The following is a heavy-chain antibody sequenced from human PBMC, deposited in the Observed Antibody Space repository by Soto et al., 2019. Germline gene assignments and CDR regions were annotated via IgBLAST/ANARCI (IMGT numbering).Heavy chain of an antibody. D-gene: IGHD2-21*01. CDR3: ARAGNLFLFMSAVKAFDI. Sequence: ASVKVSCKASGYTFTSYYIHWVRQAPGQGLEWMGIINPSGGSTSYAQKFQGRVTMTRDTSTSTVYMELSSLRSEDTAVYYCARAGNLFLFMSAVKAFDIWGQGKMVTVSS. V-gene: IGHV1-46*03. CDR1: GYTFTSYY. CDR2: INPSGGST. J-gene: IGHJ3*02.